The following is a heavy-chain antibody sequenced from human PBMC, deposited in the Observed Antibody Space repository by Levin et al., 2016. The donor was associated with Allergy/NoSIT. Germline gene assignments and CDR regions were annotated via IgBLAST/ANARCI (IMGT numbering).Heavy chain of an antibody. CDR3: ASLPDTAMVNDY. J-gene: IGHJ4*02. V-gene: IGHV1-2*02. Sequence: WVRQAPGQGLEWMGWINPNSGGTNYAQKFQGRVTMTRDTSISTAYMELSRLRSDDTAVYYCASLPDTAMVNDYWGQGTLVTVSS. D-gene: IGHD5-18*01. CDR2: INPNSGGT.